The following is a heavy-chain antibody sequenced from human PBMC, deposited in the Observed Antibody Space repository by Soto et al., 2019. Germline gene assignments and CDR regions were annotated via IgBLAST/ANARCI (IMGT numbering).Heavy chain of an antibody. CDR2: FDPEDGET. CDR3: TTVNLSGAMDV. V-gene: IGHV1-24*01. D-gene: IGHD3-10*01. J-gene: IGHJ6*04. Sequence: QVQLVQSGAEVKKPGASVKVSCKVSGYTLIELSMHWVRQAPGKGLEWMGGFDPEDGETIYAQKFQGRVTMTEDTSTDTAYMELTSLRAEDTDVYYCTTVNLSGAMDVCGKGITVTVSS. CDR1: GYTLIELS.